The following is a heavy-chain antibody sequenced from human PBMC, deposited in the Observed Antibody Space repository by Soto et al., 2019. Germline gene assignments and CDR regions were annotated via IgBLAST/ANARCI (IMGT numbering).Heavy chain of an antibody. CDR2: ISPIFGTA. CDR1: GGAFISYA. Sequence: AVKVSCKASGGAFISYAMSWVRQAPGQGLEWMGGISPIFGTANYAQKFQGRVTITADESTSTAYMELSSLRSEDTAVYYCARACSSTSCPSGNWFDPWGQGTLVTVSS. J-gene: IGHJ5*02. D-gene: IGHD2-2*01. CDR3: ARACSSTSCPSGNWFDP. V-gene: IGHV1-69*13.